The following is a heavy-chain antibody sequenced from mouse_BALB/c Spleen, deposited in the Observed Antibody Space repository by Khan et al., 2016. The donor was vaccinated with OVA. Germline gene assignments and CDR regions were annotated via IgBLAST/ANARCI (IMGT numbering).Heavy chain of an antibody. CDR1: GFTFTNYW. V-gene: IGHV1-63*01. CDR3: ARWCTWYFDV. D-gene: IGHD1-1*02. Sequence: VQLQESGPELVRPGTSVKFSCTASGFTFTNYWLGWLKQRPGHGLDWIGDFYPGGGYTKYNEKFKGKATLTADTSSSSAYLQFISLTSEDSAVFFCARWCTWYFDVWGAGTTVTGSS. J-gene: IGHJ1*01. CDR2: FYPGGGYT.